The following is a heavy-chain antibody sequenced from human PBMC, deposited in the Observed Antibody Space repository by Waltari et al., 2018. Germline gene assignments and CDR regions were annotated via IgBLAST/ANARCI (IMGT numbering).Heavy chain of an antibody. CDR3: ARPRAMGEIDH. CDR2: ISSNSRYK. J-gene: IGHJ4*02. Sequence: EVKVVQSGGGLVRPGGSLTLSCSASGFAFRSYTMDWVRQAPGKGREWVSSISSNSRYKNYADSTKGRFTISRDNAKNSVYLLMNSLRVEDTAIYFCARPRAMGEIDHWGQGTLVAVSS. V-gene: IGHV3-21*01. D-gene: IGHD3-16*01. CDR1: GFAFRSYT.